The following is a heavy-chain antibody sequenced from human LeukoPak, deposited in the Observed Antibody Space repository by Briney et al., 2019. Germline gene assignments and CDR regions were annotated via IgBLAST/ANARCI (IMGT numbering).Heavy chain of an antibody. Sequence: ASVKVSCKASGYTFTSYDINWVRQATGQGLEWMGWMNPNSGNTGYAQKFQGRVTMTRNTSISTAYMELNSLRAEDTAVYYCAKDFPPLGYCSSTSCQGGYFQHWGQGTLVTVSS. J-gene: IGHJ1*01. CDR1: GYTFTSYD. CDR3: AKDFPPLGYCSSTSCQGGYFQH. CDR2: MNPNSGNT. V-gene: IGHV1-8*01. D-gene: IGHD2-2*01.